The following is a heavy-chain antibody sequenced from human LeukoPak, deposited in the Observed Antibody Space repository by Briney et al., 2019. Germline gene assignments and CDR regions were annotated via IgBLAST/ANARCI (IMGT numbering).Heavy chain of an antibody. CDR2: IYHSGST. D-gene: IGHD3-10*01. CDR3: ARAPPMVRGVINAQFDP. J-gene: IGHJ5*02. Sequence: PSETLSLTCAVYGGSFSGYSWSWIRQPPGKGLEWIGFIYHSGSTYYNPSLKSRVTISVDRSKNQFSLKLSSVTAADTAVYYCARAPPMVRGVINAQFDPWGQGTLVTVSS. CDR1: GGSFSGYS. V-gene: IGHV4-30-2*01.